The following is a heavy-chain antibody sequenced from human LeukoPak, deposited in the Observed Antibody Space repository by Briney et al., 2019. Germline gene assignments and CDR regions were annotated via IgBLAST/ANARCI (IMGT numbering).Heavy chain of an antibody. Sequence: GASVKVSCKASGYTFTSYIISWVRQAAGQGLEWMGWINAYNGNTDYAQRVQGRVTMTTDTSTSTAYMELRSLRSDDTAVYYCARDRHIAAAVYYYYMDVWGKGTPVTVSS. J-gene: IGHJ6*03. V-gene: IGHV1-18*01. CDR3: ARDRHIAAAVYYYYMDV. CDR1: GYTFTSYI. CDR2: INAYNGNT. D-gene: IGHD6-13*01.